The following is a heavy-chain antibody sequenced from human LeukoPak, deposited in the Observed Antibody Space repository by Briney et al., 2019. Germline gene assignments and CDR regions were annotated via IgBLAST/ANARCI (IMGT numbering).Heavy chain of an antibody. CDR2: ISGSGGDT. CDR3: AKKGATTGDFDY. D-gene: IGHD1-26*01. Sequence: GGSLRLSCAASGFTFSNFLMTWVRQATGKGPEWVSAISGSGGDTYYADSVKGRFTISRDNSKNTLYLQMNSLRAEDTAVYYCAKKGATTGDFDYWGQGTLVTVSS. V-gene: IGHV3-23*01. J-gene: IGHJ4*02. CDR1: GFTFSNFL.